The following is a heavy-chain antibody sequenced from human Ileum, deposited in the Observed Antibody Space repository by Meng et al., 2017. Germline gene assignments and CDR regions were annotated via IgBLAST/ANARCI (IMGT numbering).Heavy chain of an antibody. CDR1: GGSVGSDGFQ. CDR2: AST. Sequence: QVRVKEAGPGVVRPSETPSLICTVSGGSVGSDGFQWGWVRQPPGKGLEWIGYASTNYNPSLKSRVTISLDTSKNQFSLELSSVTAADTAVYYCARDHWGSLDYWGQGILVTVSS. J-gene: IGHJ4*02. V-gene: IGHV4-61*08. D-gene: IGHD7-27*01. CDR3: ARDHWGSLDY.